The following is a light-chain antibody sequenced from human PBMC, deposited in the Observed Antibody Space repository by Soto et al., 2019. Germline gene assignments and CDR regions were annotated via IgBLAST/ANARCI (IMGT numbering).Light chain of an antibody. V-gene: IGLV2-14*03. CDR3: SSYTSRSTLGV. CDR1: YSDIGGYNY. Sequence: QSVLTQPASVSGSPGQSITISCTGAYSDIGGYNYVSWYQQHPGKAPKLMIYGVTNRPSGVSYRFSGSKSGNTASLTISGLQAEDEADYYCSSYTSRSTLGVFGGGTKLTVL. J-gene: IGLJ2*01. CDR2: GVT.